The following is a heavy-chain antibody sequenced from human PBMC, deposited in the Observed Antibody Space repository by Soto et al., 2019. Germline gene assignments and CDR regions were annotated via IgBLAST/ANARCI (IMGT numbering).Heavy chain of an antibody. J-gene: IGHJ6*02. CDR3: ARDKRDCSSTSCYTFYYYGMDV. CDR2: IIPIFGTA. V-gene: IGHV1-69*01. CDR1: GGTFSSYA. Sequence: QVQLVQSGAEVKKPGSSVKVSCKASGGTFSSYAISWVRQAPGQGLEWMGGIIPIFGTANYAQKFQGRVTITADESTSTAYMELSSLSSEDTAVYYCARDKRDCSSTSCYTFYYYGMDVWGQGTTVTVSS. D-gene: IGHD2-2*02.